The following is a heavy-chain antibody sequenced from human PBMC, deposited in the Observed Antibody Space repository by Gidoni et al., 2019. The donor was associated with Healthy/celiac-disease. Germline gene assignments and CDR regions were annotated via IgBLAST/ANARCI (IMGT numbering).Heavy chain of an antibody. CDR2: ISGSGGSP. V-gene: IGHV3-23*01. CDR3: AKSIVATMHPYY. CDR1: GFTFSSYA. D-gene: IGHD5-12*01. Sequence: EVQLLESGGGLVQPGGSLRLSCAASGFTFSSYAMSWVRQAPGKGLEWVSAISGSGGSPYYADSVKGWFTISRDNAKNTLYLQMNGLRAEDTAVYYCAKSIVATMHPYYWGQGTLVTVSS. J-gene: IGHJ4*02.